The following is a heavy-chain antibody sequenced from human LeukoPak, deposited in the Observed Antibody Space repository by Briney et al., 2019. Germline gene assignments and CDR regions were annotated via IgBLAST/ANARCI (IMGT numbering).Heavy chain of an antibody. CDR2: MNPNSGNT. V-gene: IGHV1-8*01. CDR1: GYTFTSYD. J-gene: IGHJ4*02. Sequence: ASVKVSCKASGYTFTSYDINWARQATGQGLEWMGWMNPNSGNTGYAQKFQGRVTMTRNTSIGTAYMELSSLRSEDTAVYYCARAYYYDSSGYGGADYWGQGTLVTVSS. CDR3: ARAYYYDSSGYGGADY. D-gene: IGHD3-22*01.